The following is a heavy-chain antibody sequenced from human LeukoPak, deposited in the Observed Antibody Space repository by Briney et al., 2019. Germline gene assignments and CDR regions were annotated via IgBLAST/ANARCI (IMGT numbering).Heavy chain of an antibody. V-gene: IGHV3-53*01. CDR1: GFTVSSNY. J-gene: IGHJ4*02. CDR2: IYSGGTT. Sequence: PGGSLRLSCVASGFTVSSNYMSWVRQAPGKGLEWVSVIYSGGTTYYTDSVKGRFTISRDNSKNTLYLQMNSLIAADAAVYYCARDLKSVGDSGSYYWGQGTLVTVSS. CDR3: ARDLKSVGDSGSYY. D-gene: IGHD3-10*01.